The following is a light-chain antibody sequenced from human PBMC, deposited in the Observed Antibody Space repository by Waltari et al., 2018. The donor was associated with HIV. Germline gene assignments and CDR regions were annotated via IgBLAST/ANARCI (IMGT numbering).Light chain of an antibody. CDR1: QSLHDNNGYNY. Sequence: DIVMTQSPLSLPVTTGESASISCRSSQSLHDNNGYNYLDWYVHKPGQSTQLLIYLASNRASGVPEMFSASGLGTDFTLKISRVEAEDVGVYYCMQALQNPLTFGGGTKVEI. CDR3: MQALQNPLT. CDR2: LAS. V-gene: IGKV2-28*01. J-gene: IGKJ4*01.